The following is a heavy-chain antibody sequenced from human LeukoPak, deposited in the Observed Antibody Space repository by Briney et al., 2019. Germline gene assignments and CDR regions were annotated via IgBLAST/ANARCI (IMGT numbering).Heavy chain of an antibody. Sequence: GESLRLSCAASGFTFSDYYMSWVRQAPVKGLEWVSAISGRDGSTYYAGSVKGRFTISRDNSKNTLYLQMNSLRGEDTAVYYCAKSGGVRFDPWGQGTLVTVSS. D-gene: IGHD3-16*01. CDR3: AKSGGVRFDP. CDR1: GFTFSDYY. CDR2: ISGRDGST. V-gene: IGHV3-23*01. J-gene: IGHJ5*02.